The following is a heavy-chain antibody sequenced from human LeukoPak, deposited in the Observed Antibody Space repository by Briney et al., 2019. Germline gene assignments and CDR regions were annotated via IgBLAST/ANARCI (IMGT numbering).Heavy chain of an antibody. D-gene: IGHD2-21*02. CDR1: GGSISSYY. CDR3: ARGIVVVTAIRSAFDI. CDR2: IYYSGST. Sequence: SETLSLTCTVSGGSISSYYWSWIRQPPAKGLEWIGYIYYSGSTNYNPSLKSRVTISVDTSKNQFSLKLSSVTAADTAVYYCARGIVVVTAIRSAFDIWGQGTMVTVSS. V-gene: IGHV4-59*01. J-gene: IGHJ3*02.